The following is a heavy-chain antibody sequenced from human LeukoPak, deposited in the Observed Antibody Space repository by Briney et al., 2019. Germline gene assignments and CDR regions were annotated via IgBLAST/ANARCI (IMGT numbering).Heavy chain of an antibody. J-gene: IGHJ3*02. V-gene: IGHV4-30-2*01. CDR1: GCSISSGGYS. Sequence: SQTLSLTCAASGCSISSGGYSWSWIRQPPGKGLEWIGYIYHSGGTYYNPSLKSRVTISVDRSKNQFSLKLSSVTAADTAVYYCARAPSYYGSGSYYAFDIWGQGTMVTVSS. CDR2: IYHSGGT. D-gene: IGHD3-10*01. CDR3: ARAPSYYGSGSYYAFDI.